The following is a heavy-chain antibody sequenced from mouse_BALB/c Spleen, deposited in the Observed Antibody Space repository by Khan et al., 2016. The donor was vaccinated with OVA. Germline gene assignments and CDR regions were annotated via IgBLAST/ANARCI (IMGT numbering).Heavy chain of an antibody. D-gene: IGHD1-1*01. CDR2: IKYSGST. CDR3: ARSGTISTVVATDFDS. CDR1: GYSITSDYA. J-gene: IGHJ2*01. Sequence: EVQLQESGPGLVKPSQSLSLTCTVTGYSITSDYAWNWIRQFPGNKLEWMGYIKYSGSTSYNPSLKRRISITRNTSRNQFFLQLSSVTTEDTATYYCARSGTISTVVATDFDSWGQGTTLTVSS. V-gene: IGHV3-2*02.